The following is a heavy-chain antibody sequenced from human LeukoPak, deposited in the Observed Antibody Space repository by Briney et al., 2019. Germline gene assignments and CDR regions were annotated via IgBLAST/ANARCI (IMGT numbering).Heavy chain of an antibody. Sequence: GGSLRLSCAASGFTFSSYAMRWVRPAPGKGREGVSAISGSGGSTYYADSVRGRFTISRDNSKNTLYLQMNSLRAEDTDVYYCAKGSSGGARFFDYWGQGTLVTVSS. D-gene: IGHD1-26*01. J-gene: IGHJ4*02. CDR1: GFTFSSYA. V-gene: IGHV3-23*01. CDR2: ISGSGGST. CDR3: AKGSSGGARFFDY.